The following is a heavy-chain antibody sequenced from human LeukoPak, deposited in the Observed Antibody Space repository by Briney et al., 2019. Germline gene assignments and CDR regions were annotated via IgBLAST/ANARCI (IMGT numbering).Heavy chain of an antibody. D-gene: IGHD3-22*01. Sequence: GGSLRLSCAASGFTFSSYAMSWVRQAPGKGLEWVSAISGSGGSTYYADSVKGRFTISRDNSKNTLYLQMNSLRDEDTGVFYCAKVDSSSWGIPDYWGQGTQVTVSS. CDR2: ISGSGGST. V-gene: IGHV3-23*01. CDR1: GFTFSSYA. CDR3: AKVDSSSWGIPDY. J-gene: IGHJ4*02.